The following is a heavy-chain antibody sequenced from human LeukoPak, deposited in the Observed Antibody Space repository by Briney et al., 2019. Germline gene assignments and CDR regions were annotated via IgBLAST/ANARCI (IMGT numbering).Heavy chain of an antibody. Sequence: PSETLSLTCNVSSYSISSSCYWGWIPQPPGKGLGDIGTIFHTASADYNPSLKSPVTISVDTSKNQFSLRLSSMPAADTAVYYCVRGIYVDSISWHFDRWGGGGLVTVSS. J-gene: IGHJ2*01. CDR1: SYSISSSCY. D-gene: IGHD4-17*01. CDR2: IFHTASA. CDR3: VRGIYVDSISWHFDR. V-gene: IGHV4-38-2*02.